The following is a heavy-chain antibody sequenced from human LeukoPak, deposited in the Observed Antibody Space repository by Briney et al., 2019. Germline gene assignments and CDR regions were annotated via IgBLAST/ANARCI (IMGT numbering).Heavy chain of an antibody. CDR3: AGSRDGSNFAFDL. J-gene: IGHJ3*01. CDR1: GFTFSKYG. D-gene: IGHD5-24*01. Sequence: PGGSLRLSCAASGFTFSKYGMHWVRHAPGKGLEWVAVIWYDGSNKYYADSVKGRFTISRDNAKNSLYLQMNSLRDEDTAMYYCAGSRDGSNFAFDLWGQGTLVTVSS. CDR2: IWYDGSNK. V-gene: IGHV3-33*03.